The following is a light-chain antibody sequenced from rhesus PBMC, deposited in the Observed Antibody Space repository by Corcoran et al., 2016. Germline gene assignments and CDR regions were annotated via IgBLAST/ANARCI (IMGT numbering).Light chain of an antibody. J-gene: IGKJ2*01. Sequence: ETVVTQSPATLSLSPGERVTLSCRASQSVGSYLAWYQQKPGQAPRLLIYGASSRATGIPDRFSGSGSGTDFTLTISSLEPEDVGGYYCQQSSNLYSFGQGTKVEIK. CDR1: QSVGSY. CDR2: GAS. V-gene: IGKV3-24*04. CDR3: QQSSNLYS.